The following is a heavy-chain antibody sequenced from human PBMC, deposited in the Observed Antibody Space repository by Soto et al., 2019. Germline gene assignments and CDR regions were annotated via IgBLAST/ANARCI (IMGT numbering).Heavy chain of an antibody. Sequence: EVQLLESGGGLVQPGGSLRISCAGSGFTFSIYSMTWVRQTPGKGPEWVSTISGSGGSTYYTDSVKGRFTISRDNSKTPLFLQLNSLRAEDTAVYYCAKDSTSIWGQGTMVTVSS. CDR3: AKDSTSI. CDR2: ISGSGGST. V-gene: IGHV3-23*01. J-gene: IGHJ3*02. CDR1: GFTFSIYS.